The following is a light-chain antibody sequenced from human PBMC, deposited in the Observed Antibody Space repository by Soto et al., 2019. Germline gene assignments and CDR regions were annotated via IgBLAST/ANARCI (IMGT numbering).Light chain of an antibody. Sequence: DIQMTQSPSSLSASVGDRVTITCRASQGIRNDVGWYQQKPGKAPKRLIYAASSLQSGVPSRFSGSGSGTEFTLTISSLHPEDFATYYCLQHNSYPWTFGQGTKVDIK. CDR3: LQHNSYPWT. V-gene: IGKV1-17*01. CDR2: AAS. CDR1: QGIRND. J-gene: IGKJ1*01.